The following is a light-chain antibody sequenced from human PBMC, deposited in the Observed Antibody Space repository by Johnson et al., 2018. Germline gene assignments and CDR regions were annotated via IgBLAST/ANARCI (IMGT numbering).Light chain of an antibody. V-gene: IGLV1-51*02. CDR2: ENN. CDR3: GTWDSSLSAGNV. J-gene: IGLJ1*01. Sequence: QSVLTQPPSVSAAPGQKVTIYCSGSSSNIGNNYVSWYQQLPGTAPKLLIYENNKRPSGIPDRFSGPKSGTSATLGITGLQTGDEADYYCGTWDSSLSAGNVFGTGTKVTVL. CDR1: SSNIGNNY.